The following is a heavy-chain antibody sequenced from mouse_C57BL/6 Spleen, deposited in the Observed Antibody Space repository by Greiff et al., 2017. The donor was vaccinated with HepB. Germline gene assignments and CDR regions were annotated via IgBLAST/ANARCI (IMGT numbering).Heavy chain of an antibody. V-gene: IGHV1-81*01. CDR2: IYSRSGNT. Sequence: VQLQQSGAELARPGASVKLSCKASGYTFTSYGISWVKQRTGQGLEWIGEIYSRSGNTYYNEKFKGKATLTADKSSSTAYMELRSLTSEDSAVYFCAREGDPGSAMDYWGQGTSVTVSS. CDR3: AREGDPGSAMDY. CDR1: GYTFTSYG. J-gene: IGHJ4*01.